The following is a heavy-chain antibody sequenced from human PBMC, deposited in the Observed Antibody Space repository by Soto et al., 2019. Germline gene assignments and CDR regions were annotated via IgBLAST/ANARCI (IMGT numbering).Heavy chain of an antibody. CDR1: GGSISSGGYS. Sequence: SETLSLTCAVSGGSISSGGYSWSWIRQPPGKGLEWIGYIYHSGSTYYNPSLKSRVTISVDRSKNQFSLKLSSVTAADTAVYYCARDQDGYGTFDYWGQGTLVTVSS. CDR2: IYHSGST. CDR3: ARDQDGYGTFDY. V-gene: IGHV4-30-2*01. J-gene: IGHJ4*02. D-gene: IGHD5-12*01.